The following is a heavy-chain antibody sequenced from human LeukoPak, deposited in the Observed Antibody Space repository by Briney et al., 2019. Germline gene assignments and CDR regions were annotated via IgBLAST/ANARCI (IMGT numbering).Heavy chain of an antibody. CDR1: GGSFSGYY. Sequence: SETLSLTCAVYGGSFSGYYWSWIRQPPGKGLEWIGEINHSGSTNYNPSLKSRVTISVDTSKNQFSLKLSSVTAADTAVYYCARGGILLHPIDYWGQGTLVTVSS. D-gene: IGHD3-10*01. CDR3: ARGGILLHPIDY. J-gene: IGHJ4*02. CDR2: INHSGST. V-gene: IGHV4-34*01.